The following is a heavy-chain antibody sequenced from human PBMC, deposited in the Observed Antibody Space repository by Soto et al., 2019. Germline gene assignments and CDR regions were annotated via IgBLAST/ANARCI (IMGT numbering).Heavy chain of an antibody. V-gene: IGHV1-2*04. CDR3: AGGPGVDYDFWSGYGGMDV. Sequence: QLQLVQSGAEVKKPGASVKVSCKASGYTFTGYYMHWVRQAPGQGLEWLGWINPNSGGTNYAQKFQGWVTMTRDTSISTAYMELSRLRADDTAVYYCAGGPGVDYDFWSGYGGMDVWGQGTTVTVSS. CDR2: INPNSGGT. D-gene: IGHD3-3*01. J-gene: IGHJ6*02. CDR1: GYTFTGYY.